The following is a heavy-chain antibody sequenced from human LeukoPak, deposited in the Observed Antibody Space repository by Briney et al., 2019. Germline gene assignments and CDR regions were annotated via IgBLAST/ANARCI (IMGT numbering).Heavy chain of an antibody. CDR3: ARVAGYIVVVPAGPDV. D-gene: IGHD2-2*01. J-gene: IGHJ6*02. V-gene: IGHV4-39*07. Sequence: SETLSLTCTVSGGSISSSSYYWGWIRQPPGKGLEWIGSIYYSGRSYYNPSLKSRVTISVDTSKNQFSLKLSSVTAADTAVYYCARVAGYIVVVPAGPDVWGQGTTVTVSS. CDR2: IYYSGRS. CDR1: GGSISSSSYY.